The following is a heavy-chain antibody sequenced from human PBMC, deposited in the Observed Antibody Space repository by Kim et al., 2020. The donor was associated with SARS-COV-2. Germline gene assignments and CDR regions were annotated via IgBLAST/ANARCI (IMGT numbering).Heavy chain of an antibody. D-gene: IGHD3-22*01. V-gene: IGHV3-64*01. CDR3: ARDYDSSGYYYTYFDY. J-gene: IGHJ4*02. Sequence: SVKGRFTISRDNSKNTLYLQMGSLRAEDMAVYYCARDYDSSGYYYTYFDYWGQGTLVTVSS.